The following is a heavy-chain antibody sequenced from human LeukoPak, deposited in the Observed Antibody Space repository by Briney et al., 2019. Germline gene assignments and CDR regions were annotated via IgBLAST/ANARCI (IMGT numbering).Heavy chain of an antibody. Sequence: GGSLRLSCADSGFSFSSSSMNWVRQAPGKGLDWVSSISSSSKYIYYADSVRGRFTISRDNAQNSLYLQMNSLRAEDTAVYYRSRSPQGTGSPPVYGGQATLVTVSS. J-gene: IGHJ4*02. CDR1: GFSFSSSS. D-gene: IGHD1-1*01. CDR3: SRSPQGTGSPPVY. CDR2: ISSSSKYI. V-gene: IGHV3-21*04.